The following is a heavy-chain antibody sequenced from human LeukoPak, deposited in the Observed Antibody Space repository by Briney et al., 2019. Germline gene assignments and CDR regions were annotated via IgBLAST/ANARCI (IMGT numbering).Heavy chain of an antibody. J-gene: IGHJ6*03. CDR1: GFTFDDYT. CDR3: AKDITVGNYYYYMDV. D-gene: IGHD7-27*01. Sequence: GGSLRLSCAASGFTFDDYTMHWVRQAPGKGLEWVSLISWDGGSTYYVDSVKGRITISRDNSKNSLYLQMNSLRTEDTALYYCAKDITVGNYYYYMDVWGKGTTVTVSS. CDR2: ISWDGGST. V-gene: IGHV3-43*01.